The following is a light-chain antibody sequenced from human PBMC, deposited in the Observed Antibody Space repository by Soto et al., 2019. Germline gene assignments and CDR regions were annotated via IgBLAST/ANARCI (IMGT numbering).Light chain of an antibody. CDR3: HQYGSSPAT. Sequence: IVFTQSPRTLSLSPGERATLSCRASQSVTSSYLAWYQQKPGQAPRLLIYGASSRATGIPDRFSGSGSGTDFTLTISRLEPEDFAVYYCHQYGSSPATFGQGTKV. V-gene: IGKV3-20*01. CDR2: GAS. CDR1: QSVTSSY. J-gene: IGKJ1*01.